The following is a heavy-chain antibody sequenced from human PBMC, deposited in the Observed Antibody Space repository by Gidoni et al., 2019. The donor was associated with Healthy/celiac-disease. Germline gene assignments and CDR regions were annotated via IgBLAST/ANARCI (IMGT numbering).Heavy chain of an antibody. V-gene: IGHV4-39*01. Sequence: QLQLQESGPGLVKPSETLSLTCTVSGGSISSSSYYWGWIRQPPGKGLEWIGSIYYSGSTYYNPSLKSRVTISVDTSKNQFSLKLSSVTAADTAVYYCASIETGTTTVDYWGQGTLVTVSS. J-gene: IGHJ4*02. CDR2: IYYSGST. D-gene: IGHD1-7*01. CDR1: GGSISSSSYY. CDR3: ASIETGTTTVDY.